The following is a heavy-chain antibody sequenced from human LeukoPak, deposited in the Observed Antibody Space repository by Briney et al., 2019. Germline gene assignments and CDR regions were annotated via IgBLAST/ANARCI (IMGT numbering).Heavy chain of an antibody. V-gene: IGHV3-66*01. CDR1: GFTVSSNY. D-gene: IGHD3-22*01. Sequence: PGGSLRLSCADSGFTVSSNYMYWVRQAPGKGLEWISVIYSGGGTYYADSVKGRFSISRDNSKNTLYLQMNSLRAEDTAVYYCARSPYYDTSGYYYGGDQYWGQGTLVTVSS. J-gene: IGHJ1*01. CDR3: ARSPYYDTSGYYYGGDQY. CDR2: IYSGGGT.